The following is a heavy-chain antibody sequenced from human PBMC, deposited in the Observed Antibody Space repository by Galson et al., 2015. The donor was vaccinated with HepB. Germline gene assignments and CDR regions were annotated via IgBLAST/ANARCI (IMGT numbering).Heavy chain of an antibody. J-gene: IGHJ4*02. D-gene: IGHD6-19*01. CDR2: IWYDGSNK. V-gene: IGHV3-33*08. CDR3: ARESEVSGWYFFDY. CDR1: GFTFRGHS. Sequence: SLRLSCAASGFTFRGHSMHWVRQASGKGLEWVAVIWYDGSNKDYADSVRGRFTISRDNSKNTVYLQMNSLRAEDTAVYYCARESEVSGWYFFDYWGQGTLVTVTS.